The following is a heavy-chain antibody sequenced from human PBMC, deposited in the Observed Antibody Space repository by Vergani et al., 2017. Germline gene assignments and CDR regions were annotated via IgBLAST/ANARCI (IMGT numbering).Heavy chain of an antibody. Sequence: QVQLQESGPGLVKPSQTLSLTCTVSGGSISSGGYYWSWIRQHPGKGLEWMWYIYYSGSTYYNPSLKSRVTISVDTSKNQFSLKLRSVTAADTAVYYCAGTPGELGFLYFDYWGQGTLVTVSS. CDR2: IYYSGST. CDR3: AGTPGELGFLYFDY. J-gene: IGHJ4*02. D-gene: IGHD3-10*01. CDR1: GGSISSGGYY. V-gene: IGHV4-31*03.